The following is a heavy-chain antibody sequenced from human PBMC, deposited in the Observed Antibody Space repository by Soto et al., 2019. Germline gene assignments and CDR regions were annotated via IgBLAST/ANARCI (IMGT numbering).Heavy chain of an antibody. D-gene: IGHD6-19*01. V-gene: IGHV3-7*01. CDR1: GFTFSSYW. Sequence: EVQLVESGGGLVQPGGSLRLSCAASGFTFSSYWMSWVRQAPGKGLEWVANIKQDGSEKYYVESVKGRFTISRDNAKNSLYLQMNSLRAEDTAVYYGARDRSSGWYPFDPWGQGTLVTVSS. CDR3: ARDRSSGWYPFDP. CDR2: IKQDGSEK. J-gene: IGHJ5*02.